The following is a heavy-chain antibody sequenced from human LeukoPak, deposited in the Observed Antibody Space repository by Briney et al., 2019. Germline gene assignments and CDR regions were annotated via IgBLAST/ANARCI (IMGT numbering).Heavy chain of an antibody. J-gene: IGHJ6*02. D-gene: IGHD5-18*01. Sequence: PSETLSLTCAVYGGSFSGYYWSWIRQPPGKGLEWIGEINHSGSTNYNPSLKSRVTISVDTSKNQFSLKLGSVTAADTAVYYCARGRRRIRPYYYGMDVWGQGTTVTVSS. CDR2: INHSGST. CDR3: ARGRRRIRPYYYGMDV. CDR1: GGSFSGYY. V-gene: IGHV4-34*01.